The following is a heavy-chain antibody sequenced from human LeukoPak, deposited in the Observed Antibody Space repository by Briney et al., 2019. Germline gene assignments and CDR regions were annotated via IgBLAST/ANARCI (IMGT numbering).Heavy chain of an antibody. CDR1: GFTVSNHY. Sequence: GGSLRLSCAASGFTVSNHYVTWVRQPPGKGLEWASVIYTGFSADYADSVKGRFTISRDNSKNTLYLQMNSLRVEDTAVYYCVTDRDPHRGMHVWGQGTTVTVSS. V-gene: IGHV3-53*03. CDR3: VTDRDPHRGMHV. D-gene: IGHD3-10*01. CDR2: IYTGFSA. J-gene: IGHJ6*02.